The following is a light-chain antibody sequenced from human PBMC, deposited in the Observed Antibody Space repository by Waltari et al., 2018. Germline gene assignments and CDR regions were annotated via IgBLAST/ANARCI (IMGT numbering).Light chain of an antibody. CDR1: QGISSS. Sequence: DIQMTQSPSSLSASVGARVTISCRASQGISSSVAWYQQKPGKAPKLLIYLASRLESGVPSRFSGSGSGTDFTLTINSLQPEDVATYYCQHYYTYWFTFGAGTKVNI. CDR3: QHYYTYWFT. CDR2: LAS. J-gene: IGKJ3*01. V-gene: IGKV1-NL1*01.